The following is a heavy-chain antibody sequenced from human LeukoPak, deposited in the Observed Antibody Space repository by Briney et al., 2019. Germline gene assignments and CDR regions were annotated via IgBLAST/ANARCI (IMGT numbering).Heavy chain of an antibody. Sequence: SETVSLTCAVYGWFFSGYYWSWIRQPPGKGLDGIGGINHSGRTNCNPSLKSRVTISVDTSKNQFSLKLRSVTAADTAVYYCAIAGGYDSQEYYYYYTDVWGKGTTVTVSS. J-gene: IGHJ6*03. CDR1: GWFFSGYY. CDR3: AIAGGYDSQEYYYYYTDV. V-gene: IGHV4-34*01. D-gene: IGHD5-12*01. CDR2: INHSGRT.